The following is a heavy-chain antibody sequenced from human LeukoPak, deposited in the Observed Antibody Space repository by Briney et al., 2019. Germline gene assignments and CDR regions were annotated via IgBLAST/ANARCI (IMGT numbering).Heavy chain of an antibody. Sequence: GASVKVSCKASGYTFTSYYMHGVRQATGQGLEWMGWMNPNSANTGYAQKFQGRVTMTRNTSIGTAYMELSTLRSEDTAVYYCARGHYGSESYYTFDYWGQGTPVTVSS. J-gene: IGHJ4*02. D-gene: IGHD3-10*01. CDR2: MNPNSANT. CDR1: GYTFTSYY. V-gene: IGHV1-8*01. CDR3: ARGHYGSESYYTFDY.